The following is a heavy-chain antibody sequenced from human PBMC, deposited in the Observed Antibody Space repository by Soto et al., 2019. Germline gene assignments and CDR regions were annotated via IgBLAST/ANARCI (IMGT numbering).Heavy chain of an antibody. J-gene: IGHJ4*02. CDR2: IWDDGSYK. V-gene: IGHV3-33*01. CDR3: ARGGSHWDVDQ. Sequence: QVQLVESGGGVVQPGRSLRLSCATSGFTFSAHGMHWVRQAPGKGLERVSGIWDDGSYKYYADSVKGRFTISRDNSKNTLPLHMNSLRAADTAVYYCARGGSHWDVDQCGQGTLVTVSS. CDR1: GFTFSAHG. D-gene: IGHD1-26*01.